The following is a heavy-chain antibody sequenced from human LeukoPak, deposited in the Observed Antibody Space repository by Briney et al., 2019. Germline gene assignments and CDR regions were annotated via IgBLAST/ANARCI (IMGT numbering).Heavy chain of an antibody. CDR1: GFTFSSYS. J-gene: IGHJ4*02. CDR3: SVVPAAIRLRYFDY. V-gene: IGHV3-21*01. CDR2: ISSSSSYI. Sequence: GGSLRLSCAASGFTFSSYSMNWVRQAPGKGLEWVSSISSSSSYIYYADSVKGRFTISRDNAKNSLYLQMNSLRAEDTAVYYCSVVPAAIRLRYFDYWGQGTLVTVSS. D-gene: IGHD2-2*01.